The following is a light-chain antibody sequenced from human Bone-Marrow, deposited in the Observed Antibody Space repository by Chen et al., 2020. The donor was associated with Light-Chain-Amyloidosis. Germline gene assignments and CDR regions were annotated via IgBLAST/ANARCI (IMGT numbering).Light chain of an antibody. J-gene: IGKJ5*01. V-gene: IGKV3-11*01. CDR3: QQRSNWPPSIT. Sequence: EIVLTQSPATLSLSPGERAILSCRASQSVGTYLAWYQQKPGQAPRLLIYDASHRATGIPARFSGSGSGTDFTLTLSSIEPEDFAVYYCQQRSNWPPSITFGQGTRLEMK. CDR1: QSVGTY. CDR2: DAS.